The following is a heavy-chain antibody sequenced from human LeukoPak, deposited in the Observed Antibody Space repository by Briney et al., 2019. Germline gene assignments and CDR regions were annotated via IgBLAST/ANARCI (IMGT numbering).Heavy chain of an antibody. CDR3: ARATSNHYYYMDV. J-gene: IGHJ6*03. Sequence: GGSLRLSCAASGFTFSSYSMNWVRQAPGKGLEWVSSTSSSSNYIYYADSVKGRFTISRDNAKNSLYLQMNSLRAEDTAVYYCARATSNHYYYMDVWGKGTTVTVSS. D-gene: IGHD4-11*01. CDR1: GFTFSSYS. V-gene: IGHV3-21*01. CDR2: TSSSSNYI.